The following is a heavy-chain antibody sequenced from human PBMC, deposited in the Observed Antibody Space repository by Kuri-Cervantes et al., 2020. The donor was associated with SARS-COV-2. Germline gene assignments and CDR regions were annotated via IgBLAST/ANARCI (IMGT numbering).Heavy chain of an antibody. D-gene: IGHD3-10*01. Sequence: SETLSLTCTVSGGSVSSGSYYWSWIRQPPGKGLEWIGYIYYSGSTYYNPSLKSRVTISVDMSKNQFSLKLSSVTAADTAVYYCARGAFGYYGMDVWGQGATVTVSS. CDR2: IYYSGST. V-gene: IGHV4-30-4*08. CDR1: GGSVSSGSYY. CDR3: ARGAFGYYGMDV. J-gene: IGHJ6*02.